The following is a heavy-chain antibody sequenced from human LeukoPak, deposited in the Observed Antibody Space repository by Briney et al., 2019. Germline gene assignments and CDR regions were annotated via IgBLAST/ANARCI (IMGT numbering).Heavy chain of an antibody. D-gene: IGHD3-10*01. CDR2: INPSGGNT. Sequence: ASVKVSCKASGYTFTSYYIHWVRQAPGQGLEWMGMINPSGGNTNYAQKFQGRVTMTSDTSTNTVYMEVNSLTSEDTAVYYCAREAIRGIIIPCDYWGEGTLVTVSS. CDR3: AREAIRGIIIPCDY. CDR1: GYTFTSYY. J-gene: IGHJ4*02. V-gene: IGHV1-46*01.